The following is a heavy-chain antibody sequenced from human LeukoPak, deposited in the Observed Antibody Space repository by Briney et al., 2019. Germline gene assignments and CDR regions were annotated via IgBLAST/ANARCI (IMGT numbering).Heavy chain of an antibody. CDR3: ARRYYDSSGYYYYYYGMDV. J-gene: IGHJ6*02. D-gene: IGHD3-22*01. V-gene: IGHV1-69*13. CDR1: GGTFSSYA. Sequence: ASVKVSCKASGGTFSSYAISWVRQAPGQGLEWMGGIIPIFGTANYAQKFQGRVTITADESTSTAYMELSSLRSEDTAVYYRARRYYDSSGYYYYYYGMDVWGQGTTVTVSS. CDR2: IIPIFGTA.